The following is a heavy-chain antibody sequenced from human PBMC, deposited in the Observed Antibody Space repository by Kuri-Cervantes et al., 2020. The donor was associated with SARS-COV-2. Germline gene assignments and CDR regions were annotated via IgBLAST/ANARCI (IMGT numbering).Heavy chain of an antibody. CDR1: GFTVSLNF. CDR2: IYSDGRT. CDR3: ARATGVDLDH. D-gene: IGHD7-27*01. V-gene: IGHV3-53*01. J-gene: IGHJ4*02. Sequence: GESLKISCAVSGFTVSLNFMTWVRQAPGKGLEWVSVIYSDGRTYYADSVKGRFAISRDDSENTLYLQMNGPRAEDTAMYYCARATGVDLDHWGQGTLVTVSS.